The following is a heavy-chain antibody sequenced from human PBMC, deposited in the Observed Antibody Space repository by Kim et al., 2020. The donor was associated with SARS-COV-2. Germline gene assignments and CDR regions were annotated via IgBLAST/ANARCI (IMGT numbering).Heavy chain of an antibody. Sequence: ASVKVSCKVSGYTLTELSMHWVRQAPGKGLEWMGGFDPEDGETIYAQKFQGRVTMTEDTSTDTAYMELSSLRSEDTAVYYCATPPSIAARGAFDIWGQGTMVTVSS. V-gene: IGHV1-24*01. J-gene: IGHJ3*02. D-gene: IGHD6-6*01. CDR3: ATPPSIAARGAFDI. CDR2: FDPEDGET. CDR1: GYTLTELS.